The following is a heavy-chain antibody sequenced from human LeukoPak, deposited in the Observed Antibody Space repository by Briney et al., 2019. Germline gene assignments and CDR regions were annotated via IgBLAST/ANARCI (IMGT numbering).Heavy chain of an antibody. D-gene: IGHD3-10*01. V-gene: IGHV3-11*01. CDR3: ARSTRGSGSYYQDY. J-gene: IGHJ4*02. CDR2: ISSSGNTI. CDR1: GFIFSDYY. Sequence: GGSLRLSCAASGFIFSDYYMSWIRQAPGKGLEWISYISSSGNTIYYADSVKGRFTISRDNAKNSLYLQMNSLRAEDTAVYYCARSTRGSGSYYQDYWGQGTLVTVSS.